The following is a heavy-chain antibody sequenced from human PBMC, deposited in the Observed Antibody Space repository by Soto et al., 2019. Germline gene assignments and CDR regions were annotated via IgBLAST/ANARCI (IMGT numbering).Heavy chain of an antibody. CDR2: IIPILGIA. V-gene: IGHV1-69*02. J-gene: IGHJ4*02. Sequence: GASVKVSCKASGGTFSSYTISWVRQAPGQGLEWMGRIIPILGIANYAQKFQGRVTITADKSTSTAYMELSSLRSEDTAVYYCARVYDILTGQSRDLKYYFDYWGQGTLVTVSS. D-gene: IGHD3-9*01. CDR1: GGTFSSYT. CDR3: ARVYDILTGQSRDLKYYFDY.